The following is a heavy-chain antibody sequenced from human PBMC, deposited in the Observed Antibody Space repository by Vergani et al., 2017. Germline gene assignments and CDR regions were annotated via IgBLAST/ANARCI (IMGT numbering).Heavy chain of an antibody. V-gene: IGHV3-7*01. Sequence: EVQLVESGGGLVQPGGSLRLSSAASGFIFSHYWMSWVRQAPGKGLEWVANINQDGSEKYYVDSVKGRFTISRDNAKNSLYLQMNSLRAEDTALYYCARINYYGSSGYSLTRWHNWFDPWGQGTLITFSS. CDR3: ARINYYGSSGYSLTRWHNWFDP. CDR2: INQDGSEK. J-gene: IGHJ5*02. D-gene: IGHD3-22*01. CDR1: GFIFSHYW.